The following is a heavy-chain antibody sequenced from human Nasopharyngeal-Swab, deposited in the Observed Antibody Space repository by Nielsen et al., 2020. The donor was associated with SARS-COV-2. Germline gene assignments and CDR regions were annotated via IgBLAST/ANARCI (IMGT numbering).Heavy chain of an antibody. CDR1: GFSLSTTAVG. V-gene: IGHV2-5*02. J-gene: IGHJ4*02. D-gene: IGHD6-19*01. Sequence: SGPTLAKPTQTLTLTCTFSGFSLSTTAVGVGWIRQPPGKALEWLALIYWDDDKRYSPFLKSRLTITKDTSKNQVVLTMTNMDPVDTATYYCAHSALGYSSGWELDYWGQGTPVTVSS. CDR3: AHSALGYSSGWELDY. CDR2: IYWDDDK.